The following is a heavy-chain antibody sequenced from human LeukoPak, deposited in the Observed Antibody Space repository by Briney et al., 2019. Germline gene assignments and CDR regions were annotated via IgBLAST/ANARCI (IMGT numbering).Heavy chain of an antibody. CDR3: ARRGGATVGSDYFDY. V-gene: IGHV4-39*01. J-gene: IGHJ4*02. Sequence: PSETLSLTCTVSGGTISSSSYYWGWIRQPPGKGLEWIGSSYYSGSTYYNPSLKSRVTISVDTSKNQFSLKLSSVTAADTAVYYCARRGGATVGSDYFDYWGQGTLVTVSS. D-gene: IGHD4-23*01. CDR1: GGTISSSSYY. CDR2: SYYSGST.